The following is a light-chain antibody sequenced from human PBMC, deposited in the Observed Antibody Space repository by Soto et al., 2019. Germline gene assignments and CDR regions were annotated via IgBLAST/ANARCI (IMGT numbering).Light chain of an antibody. CDR3: QQRSNWPPIT. Sequence: EIVLTQSPGTLFLSPGERATLSCRASQSVSSSYLAWYQQKPGQAPRLLIYDALTRATGIPARFSGSGSGTDFTLTISSLEPEDFAVYYCQQRSNWPPITFGQGTLLEIK. J-gene: IGKJ5*01. CDR1: QSVSSSY. V-gene: IGKV3-11*01. CDR2: DAL.